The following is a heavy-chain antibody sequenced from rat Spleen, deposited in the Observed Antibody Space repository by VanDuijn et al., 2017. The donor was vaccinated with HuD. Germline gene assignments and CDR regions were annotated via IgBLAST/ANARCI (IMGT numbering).Heavy chain of an antibody. J-gene: IGHJ3*01. Sequence: QVQLKESGPGLVQPSQTLSLTCTVSGLSLTSNSVSWIRQPPGKGLEWMGVMWSGGSTDYNSALKSRLSISRDTSKNQVFLKMNSLQTEDTAIYFCTRDHSYWGSYYPGGFAYWGQGTLVTVSS. V-gene: IGHV2-47*01. D-gene: IGHD1-12*01. CDR1: GLSLTSNS. CDR2: MWSGGST. CDR3: TRDHSYWGSYYPGGFAY.